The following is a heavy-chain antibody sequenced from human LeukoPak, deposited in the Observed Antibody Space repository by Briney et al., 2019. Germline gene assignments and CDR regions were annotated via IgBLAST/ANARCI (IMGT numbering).Heavy chain of an antibody. V-gene: IGHV4-61*01. CDR1: GGSISSSSYY. J-gene: IGHJ3*02. CDR2: IYYSGST. D-gene: IGHD3-22*01. CDR3: ARGLYDSSGENAFDI. Sequence: PSETLSLTCTVSGGSISSSSYYWSWIRQPPGKGLEWIGYIYYSGSTNYNPSLKSRVTISVDTSKNQFSLKLSSVTAADTAVYYCARGLYDSSGENAFDIWGQGTMVTVSS.